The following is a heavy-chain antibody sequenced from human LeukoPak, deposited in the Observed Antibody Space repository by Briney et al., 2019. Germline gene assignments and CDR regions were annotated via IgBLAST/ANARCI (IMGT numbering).Heavy chain of an antibody. D-gene: IGHD3-22*01. J-gene: IGHJ4*02. Sequence: GGSLRLSCAASGFTFSSYSMNWVRQAPGKGLEWVSYISSSSSTIYYGDSVKGRFTISRDNAKNSLYLQMNSLRAEDTAVYYCAREGYYYDSSGYYSPFDYWGQGTLVTVSS. CDR2: ISSSSSTI. CDR1: GFTFSSYS. CDR3: AREGYYYDSSGYYSPFDY. V-gene: IGHV3-48*01.